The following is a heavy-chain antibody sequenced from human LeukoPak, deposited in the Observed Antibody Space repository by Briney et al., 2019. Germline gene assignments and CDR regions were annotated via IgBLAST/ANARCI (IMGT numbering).Heavy chain of an antibody. CDR2: ISGSGGST. J-gene: IGHJ2*01. D-gene: IGHD5-12*01. CDR1: GFTFSSYA. CDR3: AVAGDRGTAGDKVYWYFDL. V-gene: IGHV3-23*01. Sequence: GGSLRLSCAASGFTFSSYAMSWVRQAPGKGLEWVSAISGSGGSTYYADSVKGRFTISRDNSKNTLYLQMNSLRAEDTAVYYCAVAGDRGTAGDKVYWYFDLWGRGTLVTVSS.